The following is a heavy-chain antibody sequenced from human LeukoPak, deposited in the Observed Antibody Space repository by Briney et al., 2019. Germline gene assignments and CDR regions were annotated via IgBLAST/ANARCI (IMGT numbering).Heavy chain of an antibody. J-gene: IGHJ4*02. CDR2: IGGSSSSI. D-gene: IGHD6-13*01. V-gene: IGHV3-48*04. CDR3: AKGHSSSWYGSFPDY. CDR1: GFTFSSYS. Sequence: GESLRLSCAASGFTFSSYSMNWVRQAPGKGLEWVSYIGGSSSSIYYADSVKGRFTISRDNAKNSLYLQMNSLRAEDTALYYCAKGHSSSWYGSFPDYWGQGTLVTVSS.